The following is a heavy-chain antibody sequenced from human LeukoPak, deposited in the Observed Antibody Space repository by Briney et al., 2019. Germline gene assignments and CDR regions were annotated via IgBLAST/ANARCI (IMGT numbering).Heavy chain of an antibody. V-gene: IGHV3-66*01. CDR2: IYSGGSR. CDR1: GFTVSNNY. D-gene: IGHD5-18*01. Sequence: GGSLRLSCAASGFTVSNNYMSWVRQAPGKGLECVSVIYSGGSRYYADSVKGRFSISRDTSKNTLYLQMNFLRAEDTAVYYCARDSGDTAMVSSSYYYRMDVWGQGTTVTVSS. CDR3: ARDSGDTAMVSSSYYYRMDV. J-gene: IGHJ6*02.